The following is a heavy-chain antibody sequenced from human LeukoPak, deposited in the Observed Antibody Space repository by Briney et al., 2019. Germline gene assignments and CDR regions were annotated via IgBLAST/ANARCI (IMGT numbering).Heavy chain of an antibody. Sequence: ASVKVSCKASGYTFTGYYMHWVRQAPGQGLEWMGWINPNSGGTNYAQKFQGRVTMTRDTSISTAYMELSRLRSDDTAVYYCARGNYDSSGQGAFDIWGEGTMVTVSS. V-gene: IGHV1-2*02. J-gene: IGHJ3*02. D-gene: IGHD3-22*01. CDR1: GYTFTGYY. CDR3: ARGNYDSSGQGAFDI. CDR2: INPNSGGT.